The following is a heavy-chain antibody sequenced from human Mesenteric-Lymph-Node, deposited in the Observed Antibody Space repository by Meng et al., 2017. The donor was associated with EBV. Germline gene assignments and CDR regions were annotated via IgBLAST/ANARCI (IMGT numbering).Heavy chain of an antibody. J-gene: IGHJ4*01. Sequence: EVQPLGSGGGLVGPGGSLRLSCAASGFTFSSFAMGWVRQAPGKGLEWVSSIGGSGSITYYADSVKGRFTISRDNSKNTLYLQMNSLRAEDTAVYSCAKDQGSGSGWGQGTLVTVSS. V-gene: IGHV3-23*01. CDR2: IGGSGSIT. CDR3: AKDQGSGSG. CDR1: GFTFSSFA. D-gene: IGHD3-22*01.